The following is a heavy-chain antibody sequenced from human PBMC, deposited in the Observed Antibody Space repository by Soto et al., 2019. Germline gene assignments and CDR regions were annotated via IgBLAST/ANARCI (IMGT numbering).Heavy chain of an antibody. D-gene: IGHD6-13*01. CDR3: AKDQGSSWYEIDY. V-gene: IGHV3-23*01. J-gene: IGHJ4*02. CDR2: ISGSGGST. Sequence: EVRLLESGGGLVQPGGSLRLSCAASGFTFSNYAVTWVRQAPGKGLEWVSTISGSGGSTYYADSVKGRFTISRDNSKNTLYLQMNSLRAEETAVYYCAKDQGSSWYEIDYWGQGTLVTVSS. CDR1: GFTFSNYA.